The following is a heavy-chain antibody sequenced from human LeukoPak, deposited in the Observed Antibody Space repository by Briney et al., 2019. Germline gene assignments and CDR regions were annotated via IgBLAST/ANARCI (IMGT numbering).Heavy chain of an antibody. D-gene: IGHD3-9*01. CDR1: GYTFTGYY. J-gene: IGHJ4*02. Sequence: ASVKVSCKASGYTFTGYYIHWVRQAPGQGLEWMGWINPNSGGTNYAQKFQVRGTMTRDTSISTAYMELSRLRSEDTAVYYCARDAKRTYYDILTGYPYYFDYWGQGTLVTVSS. CDR3: ARDAKRTYYDILTGYPYYFDY. CDR2: INPNSGGT. V-gene: IGHV1-2*02.